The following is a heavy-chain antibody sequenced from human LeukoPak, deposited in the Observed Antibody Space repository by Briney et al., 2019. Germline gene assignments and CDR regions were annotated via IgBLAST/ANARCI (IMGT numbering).Heavy chain of an antibody. D-gene: IGHD3-10*01. CDR3: AKGSF. J-gene: IGHJ4*02. Sequence: GGSLRLSCVVSGLTFSTSAMSWVRQAPGKGLEWVSGISESGGSTYYADSVKGRFTSSRDNSKNTLYLQMNNLRAEDTAAYYCAKGSFWGQGTLVTVSS. V-gene: IGHV3-23*01. CDR1: GLTFSTSA. CDR2: ISESGGST.